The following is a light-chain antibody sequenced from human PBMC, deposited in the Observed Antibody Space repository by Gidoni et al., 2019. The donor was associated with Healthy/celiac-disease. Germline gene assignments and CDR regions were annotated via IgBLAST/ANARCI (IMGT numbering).Light chain of an antibody. CDR2: EGS. CDR3: CSYAGSSTWV. V-gene: IGLV2-23*01. Sequence: QSALTQPASVSGSPGQSITISCTGTSSDVGSYKLVAWYQQPPGKAPKRMIYEGSKRPSGVSNRFSGSKSGNTASLTISGLQAEDEADYYCCSYAGSSTWVFGGGTKLTVL. CDR1: SSDVGSYKL. J-gene: IGLJ3*02.